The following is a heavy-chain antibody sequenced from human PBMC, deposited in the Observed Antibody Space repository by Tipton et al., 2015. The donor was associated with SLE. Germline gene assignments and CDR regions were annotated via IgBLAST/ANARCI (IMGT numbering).Heavy chain of an antibody. CDR3: AISPFDGYYNCFYMDV. CDR1: GGSITSGGYY. V-gene: IGHV3-11*04. Sequence: LSLTCTVSGGSITSGGYYWSWIRQPPGKGLEWISYIVSSGGNMYYADSVKGRFTVSRDNARNSLYLQLNSLTVEDTAVYYCAISPFDGYYNCFYMDVWGKGTTVTVSS. D-gene: IGHD3-16*01. CDR2: IVSSGGNM. J-gene: IGHJ6*03.